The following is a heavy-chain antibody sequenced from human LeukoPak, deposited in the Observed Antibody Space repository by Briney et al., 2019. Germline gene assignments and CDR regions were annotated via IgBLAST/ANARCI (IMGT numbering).Heavy chain of an antibody. CDR2: ISYDGSNK. J-gene: IGHJ4*02. CDR1: GFTFSSYG. Sequence: GSLRLSCAASGFTFSSYGMHWVRQAPGKGLEWVAVISYDGSNKYYADSVRGRFTISRDNSKNTLYLQMNSLRAEDTAVYYCATTLDRIVGATHFDYWGQGTLVTVSS. CDR3: ATTLDRIVGATHFDY. D-gene: IGHD1-26*01. V-gene: IGHV3-30*03.